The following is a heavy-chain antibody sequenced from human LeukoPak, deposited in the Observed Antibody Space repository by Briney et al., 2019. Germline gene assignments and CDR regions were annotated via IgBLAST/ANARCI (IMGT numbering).Heavy chain of an antibody. CDR1: GYSFSSYG. J-gene: IGHJ4*02. V-gene: IGHV1-18*01. CDR2: ISAYNGNT. CDR3: ARVPSGGPFDY. D-gene: IGHD2-15*01. Sequence: ASVKVSCKASGYSFSSYGISWVRQAPGQGLEWMGWISAYNGNTSYAQRLQGRVTMTTDTSTSTVYMELRSLTSDDTAVYYCARVPSGGPFDYWGQGTLVTVSS.